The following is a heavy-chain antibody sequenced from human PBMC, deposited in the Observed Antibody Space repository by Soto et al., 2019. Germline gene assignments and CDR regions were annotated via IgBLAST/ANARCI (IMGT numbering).Heavy chain of an antibody. V-gene: IGHV4-61*01. Sequence: QVQLQESGPGLVKPSETLSLTCTVSGGSVSSGSYYWSWIRQPPGKGLEWIGYIYYSGSTNYNPSLKSRVTISVDTSKNQISLKLSSVTAADTAVYYCARFRIVVVTASARGDFDYWGQGTLVTVSS. D-gene: IGHD2-21*02. CDR3: ARFRIVVVTASARGDFDY. CDR1: GGSVSSGSYY. CDR2: IYYSGST. J-gene: IGHJ4*02.